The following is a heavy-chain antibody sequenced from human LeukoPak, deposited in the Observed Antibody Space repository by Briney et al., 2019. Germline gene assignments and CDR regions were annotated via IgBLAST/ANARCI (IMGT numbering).Heavy chain of an antibody. Sequence: GGSLRLSCAASGFTFSSYSTNCVRHAPRKGLEWVSSISSRSSYIYYADSVKGRFTIPRDNAKNSLYLQMNSLRAEDTAVYYCARDSFFCSGGSCFPPSFDYWGQGTLVTVSS. J-gene: IGHJ4*02. D-gene: IGHD2-15*01. CDR2: ISSRSSYI. CDR1: GFTFSSYS. CDR3: ARDSFFCSGGSCFPPSFDY. V-gene: IGHV3-21*01.